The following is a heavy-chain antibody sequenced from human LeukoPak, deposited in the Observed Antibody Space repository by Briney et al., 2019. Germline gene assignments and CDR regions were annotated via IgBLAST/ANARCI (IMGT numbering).Heavy chain of an antibody. CDR1: GYTFTGYY. V-gene: IGHV1-2*02. CDR3: ARADTMIASWFYYYYGMDV. CDR2: INPNSGGT. D-gene: IGHD3-22*01. J-gene: IGHJ6*02. Sequence: GASVKVSCKASGYTFTGYYMHWVRQAPGQGLEWMGWINPNSGGTNYAQKFQGRVTMTRDTSISTAYMELSRLRSDDTAVYYCARADTMIASWFYYYYGMDVWGQGTTVTVSS.